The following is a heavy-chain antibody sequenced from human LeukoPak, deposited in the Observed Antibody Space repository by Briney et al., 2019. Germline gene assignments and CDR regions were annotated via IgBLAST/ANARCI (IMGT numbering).Heavy chain of an antibody. CDR1: GFTFSSYS. V-gene: IGHV3-21*01. CDR2: ISSSSSYI. D-gene: IGHD3-9*01. Sequence: GGSLRLSCAASGFTFSSYSMNWVRQAPGKGLEWVSSISSSSSYIYYADSVKGRFTISRDNAKNSLYLQMNSLRAEDTSVYYCARETYDILTGYYSNWFDPWGQGTLVTVSS. CDR3: ARETYDILTGYYSNWFDP. J-gene: IGHJ5*02.